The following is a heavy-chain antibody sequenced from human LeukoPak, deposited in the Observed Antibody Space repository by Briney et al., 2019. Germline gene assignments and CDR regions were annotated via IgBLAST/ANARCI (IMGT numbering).Heavy chain of an antibody. V-gene: IGHV3-30*18. CDR1: GFTFSSYG. CDR2: ISYDGSNK. J-gene: IGHJ6*03. Sequence: GGSLRLSCAASGFTFSSYGMHWVRQAPGKGLEWVAVISYDGSNKYYADSVKGRFTISRDNSKNMLYLQMNSLRAEDTAVYYRAKDTSLSDYYYYYMDVWGIGTTVTVSS. CDR3: AKDTSLSDYYYYYMDV.